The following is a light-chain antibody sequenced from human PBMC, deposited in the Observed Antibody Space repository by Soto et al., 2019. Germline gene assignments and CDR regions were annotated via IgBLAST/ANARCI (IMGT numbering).Light chain of an antibody. V-gene: IGLV7-46*01. Sequence: QAVVTQEPSLTVSPGGTVTLTCGSSTGTVTSGHYPYWFQQKPGQAPRTLIYDTVKKHSWTPARFSGSLLGGKAALTLSGAQPEDEADYYCLLSYNGHYVFGPGTKVTVL. CDR2: DTV. CDR3: LLSYNGHYV. CDR1: TGTVTSGHY. J-gene: IGLJ1*01.